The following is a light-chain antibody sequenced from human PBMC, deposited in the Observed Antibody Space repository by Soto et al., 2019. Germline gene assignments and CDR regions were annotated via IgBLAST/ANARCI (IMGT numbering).Light chain of an antibody. J-gene: IGKJ5*01. CDR3: QKYSSDIT. CDR1: QGISNF. Sequence: DIQMTQSPSSLSASVGDRVTITCRASQGISNFLAWYQQKPGKVPKLLISAASTLQSGVPSRFSGSGSGTDFTLTITSLQPEVVATYYCQKYSSDITFGQGTRLEI. CDR2: AAS. V-gene: IGKV1-27*01.